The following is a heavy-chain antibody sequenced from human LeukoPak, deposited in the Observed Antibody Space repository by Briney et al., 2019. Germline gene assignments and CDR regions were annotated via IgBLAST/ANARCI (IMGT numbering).Heavy chain of an antibody. Sequence: SGPTLVNPTQTLTLTCTFSGFSLSTSGVGVGWIRQPPGKALEWLALIYWNDDKRYSQSLKSRLTITKDTSKNQVVLTMTSMDPVDTATYYCARSVCSRWCTWGFDYWGQGSLVTVSS. CDR3: ARSVCSRWCTWGFDY. J-gene: IGHJ4*02. D-gene: IGHD6-19*01. V-gene: IGHV2-5*01. CDR2: IYWNDDK. CDR1: GFSLSTSGVG.